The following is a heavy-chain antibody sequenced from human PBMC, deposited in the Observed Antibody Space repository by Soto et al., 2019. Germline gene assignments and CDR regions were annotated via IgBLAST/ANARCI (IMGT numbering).Heavy chain of an antibody. J-gene: IGHJ5*02. D-gene: IGHD1-20*01. CDR3: AHRHNWNDPGGPDWFDP. Sequence: GESLKISCQGSGYSFIDYWIGWVRQVPGKGLEWMGIIYPGDSDTRYSPSFQGQVTISADKSISTAYLRWSSLKASDTAMYYCAHRHNWNDPGGPDWFDPWGQGTLVTVSS. CDR1: GYSFIDYW. CDR2: IYPGDSDT. V-gene: IGHV5-51*01.